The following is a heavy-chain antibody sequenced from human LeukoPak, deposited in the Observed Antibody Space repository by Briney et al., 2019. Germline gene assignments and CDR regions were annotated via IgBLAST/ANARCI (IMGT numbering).Heavy chain of an antibody. CDR1: GGSISSYY. CDR2: IYTSGST. CDR3: AREWIAAAGTSYNWFDP. D-gene: IGHD6-13*01. J-gene: IGHJ5*02. V-gene: IGHV4-4*07. Sequence: PSETLSLTCTVSGGSISSYYWSWIRQPAGKGLEWIGRIYTSGSTNYNPSLKSRVTMSVDTSKNQFSLKLSSVTAADTAVYYCAREWIAAAGTSYNWFDPWGQGTLVTVSS.